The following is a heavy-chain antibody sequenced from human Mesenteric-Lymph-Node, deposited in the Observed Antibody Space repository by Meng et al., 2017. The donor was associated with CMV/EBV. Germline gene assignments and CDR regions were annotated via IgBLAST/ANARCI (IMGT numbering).Heavy chain of an antibody. CDR3: ARDLNGNYRFDY. D-gene: IGHD1-7*01. Sequence: KASGYTFTVYYIHWGRQAPGQSLDWMGIINPSGNNPLSPPPFPILVTMTRDTSTSTVYMELSSLISEDTAVYYCARDLNGNYRFDYWGQGTLVTVSS. CDR1: GYTFTVYY. CDR2: INPSGNNP. J-gene: IGHJ4*02. V-gene: IGHV1-46*01.